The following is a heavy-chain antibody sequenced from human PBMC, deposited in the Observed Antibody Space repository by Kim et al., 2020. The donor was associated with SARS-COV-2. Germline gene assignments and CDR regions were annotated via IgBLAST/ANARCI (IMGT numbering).Heavy chain of an antibody. D-gene: IGHD3-3*01. CDR3: SSLGAFKLRFLEWLSA. J-gene: IGHJ4*02. Sequence: SETLSLTCTVSGGSISSSSYYWGWIRQPPGKGLEWIGSIYYSGSTYYNPSLKSRVTISVDTSKNQFSLKLSSVTAADTAVYYCSSLGAFKLRFLEWLSAWGQGTLVTASS. CDR2: IYYSGST. CDR1: GGSISSSSYY. V-gene: IGHV4-39*01.